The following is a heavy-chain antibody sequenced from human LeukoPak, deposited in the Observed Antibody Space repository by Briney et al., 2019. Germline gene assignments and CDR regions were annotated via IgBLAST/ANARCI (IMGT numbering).Heavy chain of an antibody. CDR3: TSFTISSGFP. V-gene: IGHV3-15*07. CDR1: GFTFKSAW. D-gene: IGHD6-6*01. J-gene: IGHJ5*02. Sequence: GESLRLSCAASGFTFKSAWMNWVRQAPGKGLEWVGRIKSKTDGGTTDYAAPVKGRFSISRDDSTNTLYLQMNSPKAEDTAVYYCTSFTISSGFPWGQGTLVTVSS. CDR2: IKSKTDGGTT.